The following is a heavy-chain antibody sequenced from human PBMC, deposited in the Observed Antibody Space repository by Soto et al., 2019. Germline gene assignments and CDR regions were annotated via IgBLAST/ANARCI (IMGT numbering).Heavy chain of an antibody. CDR3: ARVPTLELRFGMDV. CDR1: GGSFSGYY. Sequence: SETLSLTCAVYGGSFSGYYWSWIRQPPGKGLEWIGEINHSGSTNYNPSLKSRVTISVDTSKNQFSLKLSSVTAADTAVYYCARVPTLELRFGMDVWGQGTTVTVSS. D-gene: IGHD1-7*01. V-gene: IGHV4-34*01. J-gene: IGHJ6*02. CDR2: INHSGST.